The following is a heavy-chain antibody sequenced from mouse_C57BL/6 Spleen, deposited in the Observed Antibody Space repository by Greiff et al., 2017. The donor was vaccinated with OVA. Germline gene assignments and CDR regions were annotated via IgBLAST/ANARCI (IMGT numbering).Heavy chain of an antibody. D-gene: IGHD1-1*01. CDR1: GFTFSSYA. J-gene: IGHJ2*01. V-gene: IGHV5-4*01. CDR2: ISDGGSYT. CDR3: ARDYPSIYYYGSSFFDY. Sequence: EVMLVESGGGLVKPGGSLKLSCAASGFTFSSYAMSWVRQTPEKRLEWVATISDGGSYTYYPDNVKGRFTISRDNAKNNLYLQMSHLKSEDTAMYYCARDYPSIYYYGSSFFDYWGQGTTLTVSS.